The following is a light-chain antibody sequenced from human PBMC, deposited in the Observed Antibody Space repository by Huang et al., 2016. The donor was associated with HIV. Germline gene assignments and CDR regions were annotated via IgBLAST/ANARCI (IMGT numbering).Light chain of an antibody. CDR3: QQTYSTPRT. J-gene: IGKJ2*01. Sequence: DIQMTQSPSSLSASVGDRLTITCRASRSINIYVNWFQQKEGKAPKLRIYAASSLQSGVPSRFCGSGSGSEFILTINSLQPEDFATYYCQQTYSTPRTFGQGTKVE. CDR1: RSINIY. V-gene: IGKV1-39*01. CDR2: AAS.